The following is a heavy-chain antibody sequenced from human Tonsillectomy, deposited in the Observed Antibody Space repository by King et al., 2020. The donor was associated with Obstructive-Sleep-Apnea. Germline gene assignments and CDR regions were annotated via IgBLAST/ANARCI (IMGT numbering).Heavy chain of an antibody. D-gene: IGHD2-2*01. Sequence: DVQLVESGGGLVKPGGSLRLSCAASGFTFSTYNMNWVRQAPGKGLEWVSSITSSSSYMYYADSLRGRFTISRDNAKNLLYLQMNSLRAEDTAVYFCAREYCSTTSCFGGSHYGMDVWGQGTTVTVSS. V-gene: IGHV3-21*01. CDR1: GFTFSTYN. J-gene: IGHJ6*02. CDR2: ITSSSSYM. CDR3: AREYCSTTSCFGGSHYGMDV.